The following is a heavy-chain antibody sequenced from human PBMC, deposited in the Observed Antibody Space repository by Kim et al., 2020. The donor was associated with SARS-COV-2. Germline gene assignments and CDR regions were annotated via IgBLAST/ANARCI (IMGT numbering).Heavy chain of an antibody. Sequence: ASVKVSCKTSGHFFTSYSIHWVRQAPGQGLEWMGGIDCGNGNTIYSQKFQGRVTFTTDTSASTAYMELSCLRSEDSAVYYCLGGFYFDFWGQGTLVTVSS. D-gene: IGHD3-16*01. CDR2: IDCGNGNT. J-gene: IGHJ4*02. V-gene: IGHV1-3*01. CDR1: GHFFTSYS. CDR3: LGGFYFDF.